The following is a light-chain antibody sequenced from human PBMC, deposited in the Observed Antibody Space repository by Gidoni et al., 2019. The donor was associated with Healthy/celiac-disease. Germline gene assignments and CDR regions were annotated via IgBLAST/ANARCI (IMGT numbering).Light chain of an antibody. Sequence: ELVLMQSPGTLPLSPGARATLSCRASQSVSSSYLAWYQQKPGQAPRLLIYGASSRATGIPDRFSGSGSGTDFTLTISRLEPEDFAVYYCQQYGSSPRTFGGGTKVEIK. V-gene: IGKV3-20*01. CDR1: QSVSSSY. J-gene: IGKJ4*01. CDR3: QQYGSSPRT. CDR2: GAS.